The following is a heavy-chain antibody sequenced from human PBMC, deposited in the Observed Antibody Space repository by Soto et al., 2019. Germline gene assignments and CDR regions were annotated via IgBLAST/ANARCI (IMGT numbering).Heavy chain of an antibody. J-gene: IGHJ4*02. V-gene: IGHV1-18*01. CDR1: GYTFTSYG. CDR2: ISAYNGNT. Sequence: ASVKVSCKASGYTFTSYGIGWVRQAPGQGLEWMGWISAYNGNTNYAQKLQGRVTMTTDTSTSTAYMELRSLRSDDTAVYYCARDRIQLWFMDYWGQGTLVTVSS. D-gene: IGHD5-18*01. CDR3: ARDRIQLWFMDY.